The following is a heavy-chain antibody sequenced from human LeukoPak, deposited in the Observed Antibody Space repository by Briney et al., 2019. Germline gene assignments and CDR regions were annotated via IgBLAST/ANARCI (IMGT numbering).Heavy chain of an antibody. D-gene: IGHD2-21*02. V-gene: IGHV3-23*01. Sequence: GGSLRLSCAAPGFTFDTYGMSWVRQAPGKGLEWVSSISSNSANTYYADSVKGRFTISRDNSKNTLYLQMNSLRAEDTAVYYCAKDGTGCGGDCYSDYWGQGTLVTVSS. CDR1: GFTFDTYG. J-gene: IGHJ4*02. CDR2: ISSNSANT. CDR3: AKDGTGCGGDCYSDY.